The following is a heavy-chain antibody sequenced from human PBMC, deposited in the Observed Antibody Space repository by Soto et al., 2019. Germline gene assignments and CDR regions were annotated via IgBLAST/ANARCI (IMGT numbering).Heavy chain of an antibody. J-gene: IGHJ4*02. D-gene: IGHD6-19*01. CDR3: ARLYSSGWYGPGRY. CDR2: IYYTGSS. V-gene: IGHV4-39*07. Sequence: SETLSLTCTVSGGSIRSSDYYWGWIRQPPGKGLEWIGNIYYTGSSYYDPSLKSRITISVDTSKNQFSLYLQMNSLRAEDTALYYCARLYSSGWYGPGRYWGQGTLVTVSS. CDR1: GGSIRSSDYY.